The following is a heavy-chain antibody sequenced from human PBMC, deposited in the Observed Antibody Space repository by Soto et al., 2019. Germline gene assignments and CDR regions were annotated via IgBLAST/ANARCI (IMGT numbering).Heavy chain of an antibody. Sequence: ASVKVSCKASGYTFTGYYMHWVRQAPGQGLEWMGWINPNSGGTNYAQRFQGRVTMTRDTSISTAYMELSRLRSDDTAVYYCAREGVVPAAISDYWGQGTLVTVSS. CDR2: INPNSGGT. V-gene: IGHV1-2*02. D-gene: IGHD2-2*01. J-gene: IGHJ4*02. CDR3: AREGVVPAAISDY. CDR1: GYTFTGYY.